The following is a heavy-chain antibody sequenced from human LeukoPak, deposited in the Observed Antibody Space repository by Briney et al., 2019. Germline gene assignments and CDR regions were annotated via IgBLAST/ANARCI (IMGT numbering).Heavy chain of an antibody. V-gene: IGHV4-39*07. Sequence: SETLSLTCTVSGGSISSITYYWGWIRQPPGKGLEWIGSIYYSGSTYYNPSLKSRVTISVDTSKNQFSLKLSSVTAADTAVYYCATNSSWFDYWGQGTLVTVSS. J-gene: IGHJ4*02. CDR1: GGSISSITYY. D-gene: IGHD6-13*01. CDR3: ATNSSWFDY. CDR2: IYYSGST.